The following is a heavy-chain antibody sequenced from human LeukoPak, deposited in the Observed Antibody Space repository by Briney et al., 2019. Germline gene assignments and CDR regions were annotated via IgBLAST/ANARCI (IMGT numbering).Heavy chain of an antibody. CDR3: ARRLFQLSRYAFGI. D-gene: IGHD1-1*01. CDR1: GGSFSDYY. V-gene: IGHV4-34*01. J-gene: IGHJ3*02. Sequence: SETLSLTCAVYGGSFSDYYWSWIRQPPGKGLEWIGEINHSGRNNYNPSLKSRVTISVDTSKNQFSLKLSSVTAADTAVYYCARRLFQLSRYAFGIWGQGTMVTVSS. CDR2: INHSGRN.